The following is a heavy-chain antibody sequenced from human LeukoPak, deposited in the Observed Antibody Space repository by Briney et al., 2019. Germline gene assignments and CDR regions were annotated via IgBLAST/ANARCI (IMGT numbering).Heavy chain of an antibody. CDR2: INPNSGGT. Sequence: ASVKVSCKASGYTFTGYYMHWVRQAPGQGLEWMGWINPNSGGTNYAQKFQGRVTMTRDTSISTAYMELSRLRSDDTAVYYCAKDVGEFCSSRNCYASDHWGQGTLVTVST. CDR1: GYTFTGYY. CDR3: AKDVGEFCSSRNCYASDH. J-gene: IGHJ4*02. D-gene: IGHD2-2*01. V-gene: IGHV1-2*02.